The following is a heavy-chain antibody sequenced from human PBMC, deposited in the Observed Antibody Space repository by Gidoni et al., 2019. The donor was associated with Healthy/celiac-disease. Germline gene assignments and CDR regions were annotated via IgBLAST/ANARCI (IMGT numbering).Heavy chain of an antibody. D-gene: IGHD6-13*01. CDR2: ISCNSGSI. CDR1: GFTLEDYA. V-gene: IGHV3-9*01. CDR3: AKDMKSSWAPWGFDY. J-gene: IGHJ4*02. Sequence: EVQLVESGGGLVQPGRSLRLSCEASGFTLEDYAMHWVRQAPGKGLGWVSGISCNSGSIGYADSVKGRFTISRDNAKNSLYLQMNSLRAEDTALYYCAKDMKSSWAPWGFDYWGQGTLVTVSS.